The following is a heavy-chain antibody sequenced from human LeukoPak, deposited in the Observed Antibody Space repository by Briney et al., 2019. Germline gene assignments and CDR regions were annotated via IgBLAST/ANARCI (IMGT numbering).Heavy chain of an antibody. CDR3: TRDSYISNVYYGMDV. J-gene: IGHJ6*02. V-gene: IGHV3-74*01. CDR2: INTDGSHT. CDR1: GLTFSSYW. Sequence: PGGSLRLSCAASGLTFSSYWMHWVRQAPGKGLVRVSRINTDGSHTSYADSVKGRFTISGDNAKNTLYLQMNSLRAEDAAVYFCTRDSYISNVYYGMDVWGQGATVTVSS. D-gene: IGHD1-26*01.